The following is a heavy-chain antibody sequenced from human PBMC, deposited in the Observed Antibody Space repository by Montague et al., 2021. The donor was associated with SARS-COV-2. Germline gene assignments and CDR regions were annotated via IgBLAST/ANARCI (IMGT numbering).Heavy chain of an antibody. V-gene: IGHV4-39*07. CDR2: IYEGHTT. CDR1: GGSIRSTTFY. CDR3: VTPGKIAVAGRFDY. J-gene: IGHJ4*02. D-gene: IGHD6-19*01. Sequence: SETLSLTCTVSGGSIRSTTFYWGWIRQSPGKGLDWIGYIYEGHTTSYNPSLKSRVAISLDTPNTQFSLKITSLIVAATAIYYCVTPGKIAVAGRFDYWGPGILVTVSS.